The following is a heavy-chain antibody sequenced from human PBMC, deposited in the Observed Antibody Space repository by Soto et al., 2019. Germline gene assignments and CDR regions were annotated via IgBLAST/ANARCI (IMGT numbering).Heavy chain of an antibody. D-gene: IGHD6-6*01. Sequence: GASVKVSFKASGYTFTSCGISLVRQAPGQGLEWMGWISAYNGNTNYAQKLQGRVTMTTDTSTSTAYMELRSLRSDDTAVYYCARDNGAARKGYYYGMDVWGQGTTVTVSS. V-gene: IGHV1-18*01. CDR2: ISAYNGNT. CDR1: GYTFTSCG. J-gene: IGHJ6*02. CDR3: ARDNGAARKGYYYGMDV.